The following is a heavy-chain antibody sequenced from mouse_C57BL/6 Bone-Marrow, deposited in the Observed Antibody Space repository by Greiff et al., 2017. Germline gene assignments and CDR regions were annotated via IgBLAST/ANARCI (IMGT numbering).Heavy chain of an antibody. CDR1: GYTFTSYW. CDR3: ASYFDY. Sequence: QVQLKESGAELVKPGASVKLSCKASGYTFTSYWMQWVKQRPGQGLEWIGEIDPSDSYTNYNQKFKGKATLTVDTSSSTAYMQLSSLTSEDAAVYNCASYFDYWGQGTTLTVSS. J-gene: IGHJ2*01. V-gene: IGHV1-50*01. CDR2: IDPSDSYT.